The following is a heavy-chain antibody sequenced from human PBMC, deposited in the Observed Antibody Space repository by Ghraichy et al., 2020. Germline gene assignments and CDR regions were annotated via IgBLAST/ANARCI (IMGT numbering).Heavy chain of an antibody. V-gene: IGHV3-23*01. CDR3: AKGQVGGLPMDN. CDR1: GFTFSSYG. Sequence: GGSLRLSCAASGFTFSSYGMTWVRRAPGKGLEWLSGFGGDGNTYYADSVKGRFTISRDNSKNTLYLQMTSLRVEDTAVYYCAKGQVGGLPMDNWGQGTLVTVSS. J-gene: IGHJ4*02. D-gene: IGHD3-10*01. CDR2: FGGDGNT.